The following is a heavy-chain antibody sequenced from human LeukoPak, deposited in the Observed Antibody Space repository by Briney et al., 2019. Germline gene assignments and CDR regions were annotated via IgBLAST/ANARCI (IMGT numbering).Heavy chain of an antibody. Sequence: GGSLRLSCAASGFTVSSNYMSWVRQAPGKGLEWVSVIYSGGSTYYADSVKGRFTISRHNSKNTLYLQMNSLRAEDTAVYYGARATASSPLYYGMDVWGQGTTVTVSS. J-gene: IGHJ6*02. CDR1: GFTVSSNY. V-gene: IGHV3-53*04. D-gene: IGHD2-21*02. CDR3: ARATASSPLYYGMDV. CDR2: IYSGGST.